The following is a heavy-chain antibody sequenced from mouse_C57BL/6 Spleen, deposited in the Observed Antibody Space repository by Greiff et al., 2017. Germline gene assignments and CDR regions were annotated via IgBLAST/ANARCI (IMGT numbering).Heavy chain of an antibody. D-gene: IGHD2-4*01. Sequence: VQVVESGPGLVQPSQCLSITCTASGFSFTSYGVHWVRQSPGKGLEWLGVIWSGGSTDYNEAFIDRLSISKDNSKSKVFFKMSSLQADDTAIYYCASTYDYGGDCYAMDYWGQGTSVTVSS. CDR1: GFSFTSYG. J-gene: IGHJ4*01. CDR3: ASTYDYGGDCYAMDY. CDR2: IWSGGST. V-gene: IGHV2-2*01.